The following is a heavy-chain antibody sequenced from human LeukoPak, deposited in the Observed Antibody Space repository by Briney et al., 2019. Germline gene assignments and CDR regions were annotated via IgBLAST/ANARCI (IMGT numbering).Heavy chain of an antibody. CDR3: TRDRPNYYGSDGHYYRRNGDY. CDR2: IRSKGELT. V-gene: IGHV3-23*01. Sequence: HPGGSLRLSCAASGFTFSIYAMSWVRQAPGKGLEWVSSIRSKGELTFYADSVKGRSTISRDNSESTLYLQMNILRAEDTAIYYCTRDRPNYYGSDGHYYRRNGDYWGQGTLVTVSS. D-gene: IGHD3-22*01. CDR1: GFTFSIYA. J-gene: IGHJ4*02.